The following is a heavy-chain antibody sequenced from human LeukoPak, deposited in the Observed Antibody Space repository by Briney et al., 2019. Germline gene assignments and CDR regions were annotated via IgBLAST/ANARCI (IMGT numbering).Heavy chain of an antibody. Sequence: GRSLRLSCAASGFTFSSYGMHWVRQAPGKGLEWVAVIWSDGNNKYYAESVKGRFTISRDNSKNTLYMQMNSLRDEDTAVYYCSRWGSGGPLDYWGQGTLVTVSS. V-gene: IGHV3-33*01. CDR3: SRWGSGGPLDY. CDR1: GFTFSSYG. J-gene: IGHJ4*02. CDR2: IWSDGNNK. D-gene: IGHD4-23*01.